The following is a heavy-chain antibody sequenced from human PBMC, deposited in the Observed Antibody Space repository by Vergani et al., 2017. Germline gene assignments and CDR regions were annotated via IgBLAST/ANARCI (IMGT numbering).Heavy chain of an antibody. Sequence: QVQLVESGGGVVQPGRSLRLSCAASGFTFGDHGIHWVRRAPGKGLEWVALIAYDGTNKYYTNSVRGRITISRDESKSTLFLQMNSLRVEDMAVYYCARDRDDCRYSRYFFSYYMDVWRKGPTVAVSS. J-gene: IGHJ6*03. CDR3: ARDRDDCRYSRYFFSYYMDV. CDR1: GFTFGDHG. CDR2: IAYDGTNK. D-gene: IGHD3-10*01. V-gene: IGHV3-30-3*01.